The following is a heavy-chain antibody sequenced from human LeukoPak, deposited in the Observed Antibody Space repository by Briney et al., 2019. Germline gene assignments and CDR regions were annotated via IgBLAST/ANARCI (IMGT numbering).Heavy chain of an antibody. Sequence: GASVKVSCKASGGTFSSYAISWVRQAPGQGLEWMGGIIPIFGTASYAQKFQGRVTITADESTSTAYMELSSLRSEDTAVYYCARDQLLEPGYNWFDPWGQGTLVTVSS. D-gene: IGHD2-2*01. CDR1: GGTFSSYA. CDR2: IIPIFGTA. V-gene: IGHV1-69*13. CDR3: ARDQLLEPGYNWFDP. J-gene: IGHJ5*02.